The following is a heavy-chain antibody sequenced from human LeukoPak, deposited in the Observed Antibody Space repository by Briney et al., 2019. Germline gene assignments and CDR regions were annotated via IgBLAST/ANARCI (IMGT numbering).Heavy chain of an antibody. CDR1: GFTFSSYA. V-gene: IGHV3-30-3*01. J-gene: IGHJ4*02. Sequence: GGSLRLSCAASGFTFSSYAMHWVRQAPGKGLEWVAVISYDGSNKYYADSVKGRFTISRDNSKNTLYLQMNSLRAEDTAVYYCARDLLGDNDYWGQGTLVTVSS. CDR2: ISYDGSNK. CDR3: ARDLLGDNDY. D-gene: IGHD1-26*01.